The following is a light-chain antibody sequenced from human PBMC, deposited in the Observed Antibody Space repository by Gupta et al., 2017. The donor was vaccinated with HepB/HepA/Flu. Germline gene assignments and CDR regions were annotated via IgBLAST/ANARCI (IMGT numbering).Light chain of an antibody. CDR1: QSVSSY. V-gene: IGKV3-11*01. J-gene: IGKJ1*01. CDR3: QHRSNWPPWT. Sequence: EIVLTQSPATLSLSPGERATLSCRASQSVSSYLAWYQQKPGQAPRLLIYGESNRATGIPARFSGSGGWTEFSLTIISLEPEDVAGYYCQHRSNWPPWTFGQGTKVEIK. CDR2: GES.